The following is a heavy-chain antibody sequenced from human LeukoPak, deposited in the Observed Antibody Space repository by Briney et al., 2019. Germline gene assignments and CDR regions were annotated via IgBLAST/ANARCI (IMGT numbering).Heavy chain of an antibody. CDR1: GGTFSSYA. J-gene: IGHJ6*02. V-gene: IGHV1-69*04. Sequence: GASVKVSCKASGGTFSSYAISWVRQAPGQGLEWMGRIIPILGIANYAQKFQGRVTITADKSTSTAYMELSSLRSEDTAVYYCARVKDYYYYYCMDAWGQGTTVTVSS. CDR3: ARVKDYYYYYCMDA. CDR2: IIPILGIA.